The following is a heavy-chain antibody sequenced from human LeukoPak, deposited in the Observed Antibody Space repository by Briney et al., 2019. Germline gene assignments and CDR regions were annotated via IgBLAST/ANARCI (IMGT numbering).Heavy chain of an antibody. Sequence: GGSLRLSCAASGFTFDDYGMSWVRQAPGKGLEWVSGINWNGGSTGYADSVKGRFTISRDNAKNSLYLQMNSLRAEDTAVYYCARRYSYVRCFDYWGQGTLVTVSS. V-gene: IGHV3-20*04. D-gene: IGHD5-18*01. CDR3: ARRYSYVRCFDY. J-gene: IGHJ4*02. CDR2: INWNGGST. CDR1: GFTFDDYG.